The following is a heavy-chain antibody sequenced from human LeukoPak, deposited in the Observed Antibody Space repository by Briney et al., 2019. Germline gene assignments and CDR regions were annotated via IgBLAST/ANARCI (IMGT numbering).Heavy chain of an antibody. CDR1: GVSISSSYSY. Sequence: PSETLSLTCTVSGVSISSSYSYWGWIRQPPGMGLEWIGSIYYTGNTYYNASLKSQVSISIDTSKNQFSLKLTSVTAADTAVYYCARHKPDMTTFDIWGQGTMVTVSS. J-gene: IGHJ3*02. D-gene: IGHD4-11*01. CDR3: ARHKPDMTTFDI. V-gene: IGHV4-39*01. CDR2: IYYTGNT.